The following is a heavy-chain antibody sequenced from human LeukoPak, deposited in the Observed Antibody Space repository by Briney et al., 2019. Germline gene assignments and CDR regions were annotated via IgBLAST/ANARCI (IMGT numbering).Heavy chain of an antibody. D-gene: IGHD3-22*01. J-gene: IGHJ3*02. CDR1: GFTFSNYA. CDR3: AKMLLIYYDSSGGAFDI. CDR2: ISGSGVNT. Sequence: GRSLRLSCAASGFTFSNYAMSWVRQAPGKGLEWVSGISGSGVNTYYADSVKGRRTISRDNSKNTLYLQMNSLRAEDTAVYYCAKMLLIYYDSSGGAFDIWGQGTMVTISS. V-gene: IGHV3-23*01.